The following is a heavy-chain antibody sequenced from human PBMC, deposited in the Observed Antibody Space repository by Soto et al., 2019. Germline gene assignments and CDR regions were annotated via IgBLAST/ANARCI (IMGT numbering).Heavy chain of an antibody. J-gene: IGHJ6*02. V-gene: IGHV1-69*12. Sequence: QVQLVQSGAEVKKPGSSVKVSCKASGGTFSSYAISWVRQAPGQGLEWMGGIIPIFGTANYAQKFQGRVTITADESTSTAYMERSSLRSEDTAVYYCARDTVPDYDLDYHYYGMAVWGQGTTVTVS. CDR1: GGTFSSYA. CDR2: IIPIFGTA. CDR3: ARDTVPDYDLDYHYYGMAV. D-gene: IGHD4-17*01.